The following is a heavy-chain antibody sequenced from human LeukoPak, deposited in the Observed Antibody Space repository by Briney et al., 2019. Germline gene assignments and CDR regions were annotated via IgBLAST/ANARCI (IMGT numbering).Heavy chain of an antibody. D-gene: IGHD2-15*01. CDR2: IYYSGST. CDR1: GGSISSGGYY. Sequence: SETLSLTCTVSGGSISSGGYYWSWIRQHPGKGLEWIGYIYYSGSTYYNPSLKSRVTISVDTSKNQFSLKLSSVTAADTAVYYCARAITRRYCSGGSCYLGDAFDIWGQGTMVTVSS. CDR3: ARAITRRYCSGGSCYLGDAFDI. V-gene: IGHV4-31*03. J-gene: IGHJ3*02.